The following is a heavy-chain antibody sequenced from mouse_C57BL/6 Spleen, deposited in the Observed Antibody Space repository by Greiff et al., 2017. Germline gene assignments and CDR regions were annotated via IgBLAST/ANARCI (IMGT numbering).Heavy chain of an antibody. J-gene: IGHJ3*01. CDR2: IWSGGST. Sequence: VQLKESGPGLVQPSQSLSITCTVSGFSLTSYGVHWVRQSPGKGLEWLGVIWSGGSTDYNAAFISRLSISKDNSKSQVFFKMNSLQADDTAIYYCASLQGGDAWFAYWGQGTLVTVSA. D-gene: IGHD3-3*01. CDR1: GFSLTSYG. V-gene: IGHV2-2*01. CDR3: ASLQGGDAWFAY.